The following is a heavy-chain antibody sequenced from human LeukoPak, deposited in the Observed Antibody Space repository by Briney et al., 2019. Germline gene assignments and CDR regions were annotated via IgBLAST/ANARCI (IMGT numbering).Heavy chain of an antibody. V-gene: IGHV3-23*01. Sequence: GGSLRLSCAASGFTFSSYAMSWVRQAPGKGLEWVSAISGSGGSTYYADSVKGRFTISRDNSKNALYLQMNSLRAEDTAVYYCAKEGYSYGKPRNWFDPWGQGTLVTVSS. CDR1: GFTFSSYA. J-gene: IGHJ5*02. CDR3: AKEGYSYGKPRNWFDP. CDR2: ISGSGGST. D-gene: IGHD5-18*01.